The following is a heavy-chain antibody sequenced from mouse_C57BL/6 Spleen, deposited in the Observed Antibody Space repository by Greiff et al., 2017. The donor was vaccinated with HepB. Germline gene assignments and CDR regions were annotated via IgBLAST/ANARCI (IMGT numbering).Heavy chain of an antibody. V-gene: IGHV1-69*01. CDR2: IDPSDSYT. CDR1: GYTFTSYW. D-gene: IGHD1-1*02. CDR3: ARLNYLDY. J-gene: IGHJ2*01. Sequence: QVQLQQPGAELVMPGASVKLSCKASGYTFTSYWMHWVKQRPGQGLEWIGEIDPSDSYTNYNQKFKGKSTLTVDKSSSTAYMLLSSLTSEDSAVYYFARLNYLDYWGQGTTLTVSS.